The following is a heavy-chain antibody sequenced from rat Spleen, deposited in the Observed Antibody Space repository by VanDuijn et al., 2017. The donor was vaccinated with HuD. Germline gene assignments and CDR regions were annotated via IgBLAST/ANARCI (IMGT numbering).Heavy chain of an antibody. V-gene: IGHV5-29*01. CDR2: IIYDGSST. CDR3: ARSVFDY. CDR1: GFTLSDSY. Sequence: EVQLVESGGGLVQPASSLKLSCAGSGFTLSDSYMAWVRQTPTKGLEWFATIIYDGSSTFYRDSVKGRFTISSDNAKRTRYLQMDSVRSEDTATYYCARSVFDYWGQGVMVTVSS. J-gene: IGHJ2*01.